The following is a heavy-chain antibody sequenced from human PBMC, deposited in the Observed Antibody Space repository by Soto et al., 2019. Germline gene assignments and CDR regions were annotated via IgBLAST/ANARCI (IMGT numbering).Heavy chain of an antibody. CDR1: GGSISSSGYY. J-gene: IGHJ6*02. V-gene: IGHV4-39*01. D-gene: IGHD3-10*01. CDR3: ARPITMLRGLFDVETYYNGMDV. Sequence: SETLSLTCTVSGGSISSSGYYWGWIRQAPGKGLEWIGSIYYSGRTYYNPSLKSRVTISVDTSKNQFSLKLSSVTAADTAVYYCARPITMLRGLFDVETYYNGMDVWGRGTTVTVSS. CDR2: IYYSGRT.